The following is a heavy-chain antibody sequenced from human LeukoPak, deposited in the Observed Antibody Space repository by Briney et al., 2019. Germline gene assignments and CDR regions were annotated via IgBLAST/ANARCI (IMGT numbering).Heavy chain of an antibody. CDR3: ARARAPYSSSWQYYFDY. CDR1: GGSISSYY. Sequence: PSETLSLTCTVSGGSISSYYWSWIRQPLGKGLEWMWYIYYSGSTNYNPSLKSRVTISVDTSKNQFSLKLSSVTAADTAVYYCARARAPYSSSWQYYFDYWGQGTLVTVSS. J-gene: IGHJ4*02. V-gene: IGHV4-59*01. CDR2: IYYSGST. D-gene: IGHD6-13*01.